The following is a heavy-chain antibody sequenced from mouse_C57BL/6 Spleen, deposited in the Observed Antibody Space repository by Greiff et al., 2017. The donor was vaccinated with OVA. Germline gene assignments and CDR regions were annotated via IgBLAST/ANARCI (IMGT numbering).Heavy chain of an antibody. Sequence: VQLQQSGAELVKPGASVKISCKASGYAFSSYWMNWVQQRPGKGLEWIGQIYPGDGDTNYNGKFKGKATLTADKTSSTAYMQLSSLTAEDSAVYFCARRVDYWGQGTTLTVSS. J-gene: IGHJ2*01. CDR3: ARRVDY. CDR1: GYAFSSYW. CDR2: IYPGDGDT. V-gene: IGHV1-80*01.